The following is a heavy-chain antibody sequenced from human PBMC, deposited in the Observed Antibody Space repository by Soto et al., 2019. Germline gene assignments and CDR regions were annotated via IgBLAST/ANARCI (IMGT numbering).Heavy chain of an antibody. Sequence: QVQLQQWGAGLLKPSETLSLTCAVYGESFNGYYWNWFRQPPGKGLEWIGEINHSGSTNYNPSLKSRVTISVDTSRNQFSLKLTSVSAADTAVYYCDRDCSLNTCSVRRFDVWGEGTMVIVS. J-gene: IGHJ3*01. V-gene: IGHV4-34*02. CDR3: DRDCSLNTCSVRRFDV. CDR1: GESFNGYY. D-gene: IGHD2-2*02. CDR2: INHSGST.